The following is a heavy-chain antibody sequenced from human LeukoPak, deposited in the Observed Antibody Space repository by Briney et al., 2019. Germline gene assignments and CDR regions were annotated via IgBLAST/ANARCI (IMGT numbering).Heavy chain of an antibody. CDR2: ISSYNGNT. D-gene: IGHD6-13*01. CDR1: GYTFTSYG. J-gene: IGHJ4*02. CDR3: ARERAIAAVGTNPWEDY. Sequence: ASVKVSCKAAGYTFTSYGVSWVRQAPGQGLEWMGWISSYNGNTNYAQKLQVRGTITTDTSTSTAYMELRSLRSDDTAVYYGARERAIAAVGTNPWEDYWGQGTLVTVSS. V-gene: IGHV1-18*01.